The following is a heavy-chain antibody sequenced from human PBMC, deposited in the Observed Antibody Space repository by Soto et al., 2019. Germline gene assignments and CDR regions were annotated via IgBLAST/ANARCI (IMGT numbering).Heavy chain of an antibody. D-gene: IGHD2-15*01. V-gene: IGHV1-18*01. CDR3: VRCYCSVGSCYPCWHFDL. CDR2: ISASTRNT. Sequence: QVQLVQSGGEVKKPGASVKVSCQASGYTFSDYAISWVRQAPGQGLEWMGWISASTRNTDQAQNFQGRVIMTLDTSTNTAYMELRSLRSDDTAVYYCVRCYCSVGSCYPCWHFDLWGRGTLVTVSS. J-gene: IGHJ2*01. CDR1: GYTFSDYA.